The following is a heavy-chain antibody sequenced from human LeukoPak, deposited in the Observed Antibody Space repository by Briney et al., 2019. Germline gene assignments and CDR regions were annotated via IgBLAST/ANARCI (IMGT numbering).Heavy chain of an antibody. D-gene: IGHD5-18*01. CDR3: ARVSIQLWLLFIDY. Sequence: SETLSLTCAVCGGSFSGYYWSWIRQPPGKGLEWIGEINHSGSTNYNPSLKSRVTISVDTSKNQFSLKLSSVTAADTAVYYCARVSIQLWLLFIDYWGQGTLVTVSS. CDR2: INHSGST. J-gene: IGHJ4*02. CDR1: GGSFSGYY. V-gene: IGHV4-34*01.